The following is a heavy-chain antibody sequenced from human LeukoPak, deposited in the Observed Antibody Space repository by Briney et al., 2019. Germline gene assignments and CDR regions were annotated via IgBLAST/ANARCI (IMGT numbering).Heavy chain of an antibody. V-gene: IGHV5-51*01. CDR1: GYTFTNYW. CDR2: IYPGDSDT. CDR3: AKDQRWQTPSWFDY. Sequence: GESLKISCKASGYTFTNYWIGWVRQMPGKGLEWMGIIYPGDSDTSYSPSFQGQVTISADKSISTTYLQWSSLKASDTAVYYCAKDQRWQTPSWFDYWGQGTLVTVSS. D-gene: IGHD4-23*01. J-gene: IGHJ4*02.